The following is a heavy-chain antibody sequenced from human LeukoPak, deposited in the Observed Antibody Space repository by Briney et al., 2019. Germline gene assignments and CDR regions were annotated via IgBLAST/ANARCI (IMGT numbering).Heavy chain of an antibody. CDR1: GFTFSSYA. J-gene: IGHJ4*02. V-gene: IGHV3-30-3*01. D-gene: IGHD3-10*01. Sequence: PGGSLRLSCAASGFTFSSYAMHWVRQAPGKGLEWVAVTSSDLNVKLYADSVKGRFTISRDNSRSTLNLQMNSLRPEDTAIYYCAREGYYGSGSPPSLYFDYWGQGTLVTVSS. CDR3: AREGYYGSGSPPSLYFDY. CDR2: TSSDLNVK.